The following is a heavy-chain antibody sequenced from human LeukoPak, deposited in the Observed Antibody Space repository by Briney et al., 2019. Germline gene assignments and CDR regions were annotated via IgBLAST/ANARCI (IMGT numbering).Heavy chain of an antibody. D-gene: IGHD6-13*01. CDR2: ISWNSGNV. CDR3: ARMDSSWYFDFDY. V-gene: IGHV3-9*01. J-gene: IGHJ4*02. Sequence: GRSLRLSCAASGFTFDDYAMHWVRQAPGKGLEWVSGISWNSGNVDYADSVKGRFTISRDNAKNSLYLQMNSLRAEDTALYYCARMDSSWYFDFDYWGQGTLVTVSS. CDR1: GFTFDDYA.